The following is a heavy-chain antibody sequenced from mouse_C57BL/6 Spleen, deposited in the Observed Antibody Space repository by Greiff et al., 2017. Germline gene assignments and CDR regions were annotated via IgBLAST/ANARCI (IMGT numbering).Heavy chain of an antibody. CDR2: IYPGSGST. Sequence: QVQLQQPGAELVKPGASVKMSCKASGYTFTSYWITWVKQRPGQGLEWIGDIYPGSGSTNYTEKFKSKATLTVNPSSSTAYMQLSSLTYEDSAVYYCARRWRITTVVAPFDYWGQGTTLTVSS. V-gene: IGHV1-55*01. CDR1: GYTFTSYW. D-gene: IGHD1-1*01. CDR3: ARRWRITTVVAPFDY. J-gene: IGHJ2*01.